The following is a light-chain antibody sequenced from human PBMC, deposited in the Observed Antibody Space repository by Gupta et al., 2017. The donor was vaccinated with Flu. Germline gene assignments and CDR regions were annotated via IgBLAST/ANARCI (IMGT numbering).Light chain of an antibody. Sequence: DIVLTQSPGTLSLSPGERATLSCRASQSVSSNYLAWYQQKPGQAPRLLIYGASSRAIGIPDRFSGSGSGTDFTLTISRLEPEDFAVYYCQQYGRSPWTFGQGTKLEIK. CDR2: GAS. J-gene: IGKJ2*02. CDR1: QSVSSNY. V-gene: IGKV3-20*01. CDR3: QQYGRSPWT.